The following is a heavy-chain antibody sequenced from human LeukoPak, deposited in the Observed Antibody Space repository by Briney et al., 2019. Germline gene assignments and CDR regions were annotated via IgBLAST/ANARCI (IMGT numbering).Heavy chain of an antibody. D-gene: IGHD4-17*01. V-gene: IGHV3-23*01. CDR1: GFTFSSYA. CDR2: IGASGAYT. CDR3: AKRPTMTTVTTPSWRVCDS. J-gene: IGHJ4*02. Sequence: PGGSLRLSCPASGFTFSSYAMNWVRQAPGKGLEWVSAIGASGAYTFYADSVKGRFTISRDNSRNTLYLQMNSLRAEDTAVYYCAKRPTMTTVTTPSWRVCDSWGQGTPVTVSS.